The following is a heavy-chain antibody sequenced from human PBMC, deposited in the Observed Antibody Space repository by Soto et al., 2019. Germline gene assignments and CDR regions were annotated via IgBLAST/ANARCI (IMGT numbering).Heavy chain of an antibody. Sequence: GGSLRLSCAASGFTFSSYGMHWVRQAPGKGLEWVAVISYDGSNKYYADSVKGRFTISRDNSKNTLYLQMNSLRAEDTAVYYCAKGLGSSSTDAGIEGRVYWGQGTLVTVSS. V-gene: IGHV3-30*18. J-gene: IGHJ4*02. CDR3: AKGLGSSSTDAGIEGRVY. D-gene: IGHD6-6*01. CDR2: ISYDGSNK. CDR1: GFTFSSYG.